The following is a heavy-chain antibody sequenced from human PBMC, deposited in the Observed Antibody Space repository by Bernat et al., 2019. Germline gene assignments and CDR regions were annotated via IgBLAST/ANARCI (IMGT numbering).Heavy chain of an antibody. CDR3: ARDVLRKRRHSSSWDDYYYGMDV. CDR1: GFTVSSNY. Sequence: EVQLVESGGGLVQPGGSLRLSCAASGFTVSSNYMSWVRQAPGKGLEWVSVIYSGGSTYYADSVKGRFTISRDNSKNTLYLQMNSLRAEDTAVYYCARDVLRKRRHSSSWDDYYYGMDVWGQGTTVTVSS. V-gene: IGHV3-66*01. D-gene: IGHD6-13*01. CDR2: IYSGGST. J-gene: IGHJ6*02.